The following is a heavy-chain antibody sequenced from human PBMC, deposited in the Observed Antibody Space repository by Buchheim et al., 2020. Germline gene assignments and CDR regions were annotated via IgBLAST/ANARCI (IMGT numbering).Heavy chain of an antibody. CDR2: ISYDGSNK. CDR1: GFTFSSYG. D-gene: IGHD4-23*01. CDR3: AKDRGWQPNWFDP. J-gene: IGHJ5*02. V-gene: IGHV3-30*18. Sequence: QVQPVESGGGVVQPGRSLRLSCAASGFTFSSYGMHWVRQAPGKGLEWVAGISYDGSNKYYADSVKGRFTISRDNSKNTLYLQMNSLRAEDTSVYYCAKDRGWQPNWFDPWGQGTL.